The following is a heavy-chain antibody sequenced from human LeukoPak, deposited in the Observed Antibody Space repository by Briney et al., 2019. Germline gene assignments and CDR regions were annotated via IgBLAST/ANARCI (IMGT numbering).Heavy chain of an antibody. CDR3: AKDRELRYFDWVYYYYYYMDV. CDR1: GFTFSSYV. D-gene: IGHD3-9*01. CDR2: ISASGGNT. V-gene: IGHV3-23*01. J-gene: IGHJ6*03. Sequence: GGSLRLSCAASGFTFSSYVMSWVRQAPEKGLEWVSAISASGGNTNYADSVKGRFTISRDNSESTLYLQMNSLRAEDTAVYYCAKDRELRYFDWVYYYYYYMDVWGKGTTVTISS.